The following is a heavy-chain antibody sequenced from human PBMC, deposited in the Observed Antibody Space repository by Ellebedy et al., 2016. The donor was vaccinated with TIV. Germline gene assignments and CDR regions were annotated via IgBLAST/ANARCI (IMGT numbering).Heavy chain of an antibody. V-gene: IGHV5-51*01. J-gene: IGHJ6*02. CDR1: GYSFTSYW. CDR2: IYPGDSDT. CDR3: ARLHGSGSYYHYYGMDV. Sequence: GGSLRLSCKGSGYSFTSYWIGWVRQMPGKGLEWMGIIYPGDSDTRYSPSFQGQVTISADKSISTAYLQWSSLKASDTAMYYCARLHGSGSYYHYYGMDVWGQGTTVTVSS. D-gene: IGHD3-10*01.